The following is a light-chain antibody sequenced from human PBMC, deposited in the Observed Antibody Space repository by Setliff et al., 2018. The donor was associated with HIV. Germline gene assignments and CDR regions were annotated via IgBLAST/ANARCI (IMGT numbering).Light chain of an antibody. Sequence: QSALTQPPSASGSPGQSVTISCTGSDSYMGSYKHVSCYQQYPGKVPKVIIFDVDDRPSVVPDRFSGSKSGNAASLTVSGLRAEDEADYFCASYSIFPTLDVTFCGGTKVTVL. CDR3: ASYSIFPTLDVT. CDR1: DSYMGSYKH. J-gene: IGLJ2*01. CDR2: DVD. V-gene: IGLV2-8*01.